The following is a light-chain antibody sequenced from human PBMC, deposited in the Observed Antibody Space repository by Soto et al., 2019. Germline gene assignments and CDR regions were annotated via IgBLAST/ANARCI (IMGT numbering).Light chain of an antibody. J-gene: IGKJ2*01. CDR1: QSVTSSY. CDR3: QQYGSSPRT. CDR2: GAS. Sequence: EIVLTQSPGTLSLSPGERAPLSCRASQSVTSSYLAWYQQKPGQAPRLLIYGASSRATGIPDRFSGSGSGTDFTLTINRLKPEDFAVYYCQQYGSSPRTFGQGTKLEIK. V-gene: IGKV3-20*01.